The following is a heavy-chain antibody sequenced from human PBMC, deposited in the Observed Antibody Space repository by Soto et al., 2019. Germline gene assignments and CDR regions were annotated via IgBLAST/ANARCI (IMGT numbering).Heavy chain of an antibody. Sequence: QVQLVQSGAEVKKPGSSVKVSCKASGGTFSSYAISWVRQAPGQGLEWMGGIIPIFGTANYAQKFQGRVTMTADETTSKAYMGVSSLRSEDTAVYYCARDGRIAGFFQPHNWFHPWGPGTLVTGPS. CDR2: IIPIFGTA. D-gene: IGHD6-13*01. CDR3: ARDGRIAGFFQPHNWFHP. V-gene: IGHV1-69*12. CDR1: GGTFSSYA. J-gene: IGHJ5*02.